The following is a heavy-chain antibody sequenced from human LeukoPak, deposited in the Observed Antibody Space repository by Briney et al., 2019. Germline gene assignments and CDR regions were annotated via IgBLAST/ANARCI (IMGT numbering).Heavy chain of an antibody. CDR2: IYPDDSDT. D-gene: IGHD3-22*01. J-gene: IGHJ3*01. CDR1: GYRFNAYW. Sequence: KLGESLKISCKGSGYRFNAYWIAWVRQMPGKGLEWMGIIYPDDSDTRYSPSFQGQVTISADKSVRTASLQWSSLKASDTAMYYCARPNITSYYDSRGYDAFDVWGQGTMVTVSS. CDR3: ARPNITSYYDSRGYDAFDV. V-gene: IGHV5-51*01.